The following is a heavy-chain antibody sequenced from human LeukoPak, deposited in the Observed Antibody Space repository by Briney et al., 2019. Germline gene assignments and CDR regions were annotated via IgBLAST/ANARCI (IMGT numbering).Heavy chain of an antibody. V-gene: IGHV3-48*01. CDR2: ISSSSSTI. CDR3: ARANDIHDFWGGYSYYFDY. Sequence: GGSLRLSCAASGFTFSSYSMNWVRQAPGKGLEWVSYISSSSSTIYYADSVKGRFTISRDNAKNSLYLQMNSLRAEDTAVYYCARANDIHDFWGGYSYYFDYWGQGTLVTVSS. CDR1: GFTFSSYS. D-gene: IGHD3-3*01. J-gene: IGHJ4*02.